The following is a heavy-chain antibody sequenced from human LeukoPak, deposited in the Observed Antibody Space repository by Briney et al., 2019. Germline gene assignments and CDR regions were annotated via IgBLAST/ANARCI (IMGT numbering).Heavy chain of an antibody. CDR3: ARDDGGYSSSWYPIAVAGTFDY. Sequence: PSQTLSLTYTVSGGSISSGSYYWSWIRQPAGKGLEWIGRIYTSGSTNYNPSLKSRVTISVDTSKNQFSLKLSSVTAADTAVYYCARDDGGYSSSWYPIAVAGTFDYWGQGTLVTVSS. J-gene: IGHJ4*02. CDR2: IYTSGST. CDR1: GGSISSGSYY. V-gene: IGHV4-61*02. D-gene: IGHD6-13*01.